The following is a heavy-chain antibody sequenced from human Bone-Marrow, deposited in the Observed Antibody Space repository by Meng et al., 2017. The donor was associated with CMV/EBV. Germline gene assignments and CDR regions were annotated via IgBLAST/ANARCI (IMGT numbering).Heavy chain of an antibody. CDR3: ATTASLTIFGVVMILGGPYGMDV. D-gene: IGHD3-3*01. V-gene: IGHV1-24*01. Sequence: ASVKVSCKVSGYTLTELSMHWVRQAPGEGLEWMGGFDPEDGETIYAQKFQGRVTMTEDTSTDTAYMELSSLRSEDTAVYYCATTASLTIFGVVMILGGPYGMDVWGQGTTVTVSS. CDR1: GYTLTELS. J-gene: IGHJ6*02. CDR2: FDPEDGET.